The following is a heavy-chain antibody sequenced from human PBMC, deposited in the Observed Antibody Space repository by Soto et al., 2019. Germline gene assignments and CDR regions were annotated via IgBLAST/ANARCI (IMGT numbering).Heavy chain of an antibody. J-gene: IGHJ4*02. V-gene: IGHV4-34*01. CDR2: INHSGST. Sequence: SENLSLTCAVYGGSFSGYYWSWIRQPPGKGLEWIGEINHSGSTNYNPSLKSRVTISVDTSKNQFSLKLSSVTAADTAVYYCAGLERYCSGGSCSADYCGQGTLVTVSS. CDR1: GGSFSGYY. CDR3: AGLERYCSGGSCSADY. D-gene: IGHD2-15*01.